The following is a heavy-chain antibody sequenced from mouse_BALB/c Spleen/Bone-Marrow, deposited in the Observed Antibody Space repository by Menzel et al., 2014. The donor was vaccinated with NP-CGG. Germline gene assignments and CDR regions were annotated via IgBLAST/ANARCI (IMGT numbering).Heavy chain of an antibody. J-gene: IGHJ2*01. V-gene: IGHV1-4*02. D-gene: IGHD1-2*01. CDR3: ARKDITTAYFDY. CDR2: IVPRSGYT. CDR1: GYTFTGYT. Sequence: QVQLQQSASELARPGASVRLSCRASGYTFTGYTMQWVKQRPGQGLEWIGYIVPRSGYTDYNQKFKDKTTLTADKSSNTTYMQLSRLTSEDSAVYYCARKDITTAYFDYWGQGTTLTVSS.